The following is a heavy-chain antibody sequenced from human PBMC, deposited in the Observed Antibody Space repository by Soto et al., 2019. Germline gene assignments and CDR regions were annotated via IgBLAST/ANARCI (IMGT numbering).Heavy chain of an antibody. D-gene: IGHD6-13*01. CDR3: ASRGPTSGYSSSWYNYYYYGMDV. V-gene: IGHV4-39*01. J-gene: IGHJ6*02. CDR2: IYYSGST. CDR1: GGSISSSSYY. Sequence: SETLSLTCTVSGGSISSSSYYWGWIRQPPGKGLEWIGSIYYSGSTYYNPSLKSRVTISVDTSKNQFSLKLSSVTAADTAVYYCASRGPTSGYSSSWYNYYYYGMDVWGQGTTVT.